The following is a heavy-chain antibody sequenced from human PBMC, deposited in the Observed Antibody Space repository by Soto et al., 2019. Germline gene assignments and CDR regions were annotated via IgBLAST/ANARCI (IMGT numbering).Heavy chain of an antibody. CDR2: IYSGGRA. CDR1: GFTVSSNY. V-gene: IGHV3-53*01. Sequence: GGPLRLSCAASGFTVSSNYMNWVRQAPGRGLEWVSIIYSGGRAYYADSVKGRFTISRDNSKNTLYLQMNRLRAEDTAVYYCARGMAIVIRGGSNGMDVWGQGTTVTVSS. J-gene: IGHJ6*02. CDR3: ARGMAIVIRGGSNGMDV. D-gene: IGHD5-12*01.